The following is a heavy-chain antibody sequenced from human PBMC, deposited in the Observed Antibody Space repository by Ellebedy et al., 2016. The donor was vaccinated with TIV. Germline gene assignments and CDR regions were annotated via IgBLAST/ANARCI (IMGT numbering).Heavy chain of an antibody. J-gene: IGHJ5*02. Sequence: SETLSLTCAVYGGSFSGYYWSWIRQPPGKGLEWIGEINHSGSTNYNPSLKSRVTISVDTSKNQFSLKLSSVTAADTAVYYCARGNDQNWYDPWGHGILVTVSS. D-gene: IGHD1-1*01. CDR1: GGSFSGYY. CDR3: ARGNDQNWYDP. CDR2: INHSGST. V-gene: IGHV4-34*01.